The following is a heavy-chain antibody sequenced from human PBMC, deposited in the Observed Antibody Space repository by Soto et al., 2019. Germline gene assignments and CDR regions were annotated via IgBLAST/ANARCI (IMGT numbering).Heavy chain of an antibody. J-gene: IGHJ4*02. V-gene: IGHV6-1*01. D-gene: IGHD1-26*01. CDR3: ARQPPDLHSGFDS. Sequence: SQTLSLTCAICGDSVSNNGATWNWIRQSPSRGLEWLGRAYYRSRWHYDYATSVRSRITINPDTSKNQFSLQLSSVTPEDTAVYYCARQPPDLHSGFDSWAQGSLVPAPS. CDR2: AYYRSRWHY. CDR1: GDSVSNNGAT.